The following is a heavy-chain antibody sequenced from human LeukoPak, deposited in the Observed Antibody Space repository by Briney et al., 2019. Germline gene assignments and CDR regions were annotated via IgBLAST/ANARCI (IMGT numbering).Heavy chain of an antibody. V-gene: IGHV1-18*01. CDR1: GYTFTSYD. CDR2: ISAYNGNT. Sequence: ASVKVSCKASGYTFTSYDINWVRQATGQGLEWMGWISAYNGNTNYAQKLQGRVTMTTDTSTSTAYMELRSLRSDDTAVYYCARGPPEIVVVPAAIVPDYWGQGTLVTVSS. CDR3: ARGPPEIVVVPAAIVPDY. D-gene: IGHD2-2*01. J-gene: IGHJ4*02.